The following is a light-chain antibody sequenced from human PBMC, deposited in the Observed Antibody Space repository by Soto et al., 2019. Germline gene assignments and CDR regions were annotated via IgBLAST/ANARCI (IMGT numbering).Light chain of an antibody. V-gene: IGLV2-14*01. CDR3: SSHKTYRPPLYV. CDR1: ISYVFGYNY. J-gene: IGLJ1*01. CDR2: EVN. Sequence: THLTSVSLSPGQSITISFTGTISYVFGYNYVSWYQQHPVKAPKLMIYEVNNRPSWVSHRLSCYNSGNTASLTISGLQAEDEADYYGSSHKTYRPPLYVFVNGTKVTFL.